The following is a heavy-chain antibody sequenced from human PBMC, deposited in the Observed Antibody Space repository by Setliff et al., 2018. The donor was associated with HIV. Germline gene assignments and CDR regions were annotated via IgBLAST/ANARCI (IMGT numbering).Heavy chain of an antibody. CDR2: INTDGSSA. CDR3: ARDAALLDAVRLVGIAVPGGDR. D-gene: IGHD6-19*01. Sequence: GSLRLSCAASGFTFSNSWMHWVRQAPGKGLVWVSRINTDGSSATYADPVKGRFTNSRDNAKNSRYLQMNSLRAEDTAVYYCARDAALLDAVRLVGIAVPGGDRWGQGTLVTVSS. J-gene: IGHJ5*02. V-gene: IGHV3-74*03. CDR1: GFTFSNSW.